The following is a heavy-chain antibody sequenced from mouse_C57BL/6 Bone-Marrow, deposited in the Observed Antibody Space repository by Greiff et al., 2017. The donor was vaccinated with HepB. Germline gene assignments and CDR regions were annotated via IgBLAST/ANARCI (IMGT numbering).Heavy chain of an antibody. J-gene: IGHJ2*01. CDR1: GFSFNTYA. Sequence: GGGLVQPKGSLKLSCAASGFSFNTYAMNWVRQAPGQGLEWVARIRSKSNNYATYYADSVKDRFTISRDDSESMLYLQMNNLKTEDTAMYYCVRDLDDYDGRTDFFDYWGQGTTLTVSS. V-gene: IGHV10-1*01. D-gene: IGHD2-4*01. CDR3: VRDLDDYDGRTDFFDY. CDR2: IRSKSNNYAT.